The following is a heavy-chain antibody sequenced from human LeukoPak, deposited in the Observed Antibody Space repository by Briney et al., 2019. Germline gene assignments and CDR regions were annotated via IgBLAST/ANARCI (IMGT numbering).Heavy chain of an antibody. D-gene: IGHD6-6*01. CDR3: ARGRSIAARTYYYYYGMDV. Sequence: SSETLSLTCAVYGGSFSGYYWSWNRQPPGKGLEWIGEINHSGSTNYNPSLKSRVTISVDTSKNQFSLKLSSVTAADTAVYYCARGRSIAARTYYYYYGMDVWGQGTTVTVSS. J-gene: IGHJ6*02. CDR1: GGSFSGYY. V-gene: IGHV4-34*01. CDR2: INHSGST.